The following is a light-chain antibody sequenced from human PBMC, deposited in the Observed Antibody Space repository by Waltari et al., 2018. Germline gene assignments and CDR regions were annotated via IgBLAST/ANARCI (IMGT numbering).Light chain of an antibody. J-gene: IGKJ1*01. CDR1: QSLLHSSGNTF. CDR3: MQARQTPWT. CDR2: LIS. Sequence: DIVMTQSPLSLSVTPGEPASISCRSSQSLLHSSGNTFLDWYLQKPGQAPQLLIYLISNRASGVPERFSGSGSGTDFTLKISRVEAEDVGVYFCMQARQTPWTFGQGTKVEIK. V-gene: IGKV2-28*01.